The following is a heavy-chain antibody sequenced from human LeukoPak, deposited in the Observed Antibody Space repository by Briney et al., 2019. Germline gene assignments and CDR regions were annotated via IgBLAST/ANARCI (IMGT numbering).Heavy chain of an antibody. CDR1: GYTFTSYD. Sequence: ASVKVSCKASGYTFTSYDINWVRQATGQGLEWMGWMNPNSGNTGYAQKFQGRVTMTRNTSISTANMELSSLRSEDTAVYYCARGLARTSMVTRGGVRFDYWGQGTLVPVSS. CDR2: MNPNSGNT. J-gene: IGHJ4*02. V-gene: IGHV1-8*02. CDR3: ARGLARTSMVTRGGVRFDY. D-gene: IGHD5-18*01.